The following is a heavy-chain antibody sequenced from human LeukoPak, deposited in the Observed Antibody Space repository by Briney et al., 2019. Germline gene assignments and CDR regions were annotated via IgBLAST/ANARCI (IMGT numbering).Heavy chain of an antibody. CDR1: GFTFSSYS. Sequence: GGSLRLSCAASGFTFSSYSMNWVRQAPGKGLEYISYISSRSSTIYYADSVKGRFTISRDNAKNSLYLQMNSLRDEDTAVYYCARDPDALTGIAFDIWGQGTMVTVSS. CDR3: ARDPDALTGIAFDI. J-gene: IGHJ3*02. D-gene: IGHD3-9*01. V-gene: IGHV3-48*02. CDR2: ISSRSSTI.